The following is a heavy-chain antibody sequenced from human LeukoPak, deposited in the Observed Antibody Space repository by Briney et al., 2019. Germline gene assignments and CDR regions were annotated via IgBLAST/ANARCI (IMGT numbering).Heavy chain of an antibody. CDR2: ISYDGSNK. D-gene: IGHD3-22*01. Sequence: GGSLRLSCAASGFTFSSYGMHWVRQAPGKGLEWVAVISYDGSNKYYADSVKGRFTISRDNSKNTLYLQMNSLRAEDTAVYYCAKDSAYYDSSGYQRNAFDIWGQGTMVTVSS. J-gene: IGHJ3*02. CDR1: GFTFSSYG. CDR3: AKDSAYYDSSGYQRNAFDI. V-gene: IGHV3-30*18.